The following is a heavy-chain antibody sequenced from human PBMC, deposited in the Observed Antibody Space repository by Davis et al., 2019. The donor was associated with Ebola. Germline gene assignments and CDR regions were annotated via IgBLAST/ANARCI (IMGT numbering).Heavy chain of an antibody. CDR1: GGSISSYY. J-gene: IGHJ6*02. V-gene: IGHV4-59*12. CDR2: IYYSGST. D-gene: IGHD3-3*01. Sequence: SETLSLTCTVSGGSISSYYWSWIRQPPGKGLEWIGYIYYSGSTNYNPSLKSRVTISVDKSKNQFSLKLSSVTAADTAVYYCARVATRGYDFWSGYRNYYHYGMDVWGQGTTVTVSS. CDR3: ARVATRGYDFWSGYRNYYHYGMDV.